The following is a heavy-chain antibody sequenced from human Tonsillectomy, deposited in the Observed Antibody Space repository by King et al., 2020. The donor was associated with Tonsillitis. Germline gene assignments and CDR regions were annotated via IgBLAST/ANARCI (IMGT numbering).Heavy chain of an antibody. Sequence: VQLVESGGGLVQPGGSLRLSCAASGFTFSNYAMSWVRQAPGKGLEWVSGIRGSGGSTYYAYSVKGRLTIPRDNSKTTLYLQMNRLSAEDTAVYYCAKDKYYYDSNGDDAFDIWGQVTMVTVSS. D-gene: IGHD3-22*01. V-gene: IGHV3-23*04. J-gene: IGHJ3*02. CDR2: IRGSGGST. CDR1: GFTFSNYA. CDR3: AKDKYYYDSNGDDAFDI.